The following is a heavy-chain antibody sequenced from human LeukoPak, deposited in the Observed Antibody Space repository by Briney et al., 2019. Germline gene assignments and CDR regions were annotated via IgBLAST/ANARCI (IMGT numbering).Heavy chain of an antibody. J-gene: IGHJ6*03. D-gene: IGHD3-3*01. V-gene: IGHV1-18*01. CDR1: GYTFTSYG. CDR2: ISAYNGNT. CDR3: ARDSAGLEWLFSSYYYYMDV. Sequence: GASVKVSCKASGYTFTSYGISWVRQAPGQGLEWMGWISAYNGNTNYAQKLQGRVTMTTDTSTSTAYMELRSPRSDDTAVYYCARDSAGLEWLFSSYYYYMDVWGKGTTVTVSS.